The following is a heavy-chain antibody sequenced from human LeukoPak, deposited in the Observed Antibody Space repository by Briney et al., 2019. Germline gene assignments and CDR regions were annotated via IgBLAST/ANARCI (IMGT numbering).Heavy chain of an antibody. CDR1: GFSLSGYW. J-gene: IGHJ5*02. D-gene: IGHD2-15*01. CDR2: NNGDGSTT. Sequence: GGSLRLSCAASGFSLSGYWMYWVRQAPGKGLMYISRNNGDGSTTNYADVVKGRFTMSRDNVKNTLYLQMNSLRVEDTAVYYCARDPRNVGLAPWGQGTLVTVSS. V-gene: IGHV3-74*01. CDR3: ARDPRNVGLAP.